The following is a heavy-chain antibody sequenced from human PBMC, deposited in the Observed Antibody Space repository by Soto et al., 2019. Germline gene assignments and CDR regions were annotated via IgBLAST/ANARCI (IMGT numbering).Heavy chain of an antibody. V-gene: IGHV1-69*01. CDR3: ARVGYVTNYGMAV. Sequence: QVQLVQSGAEVKKPGSSVKVSCKASGGTFSSYPLNWVRQAPGQGLEWMGGIIPFFGTSNYAKKFQGRVTITADESTSTVYMELRSLTSEDTAVYYCARVGYVTNYGMAVWGQGTTVTVSS. CDR1: GGTFSSYP. CDR2: IIPFFGTS. J-gene: IGHJ6*02. D-gene: IGHD1-26*01.